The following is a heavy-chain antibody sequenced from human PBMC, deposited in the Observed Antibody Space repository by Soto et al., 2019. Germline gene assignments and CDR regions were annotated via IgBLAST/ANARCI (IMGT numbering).Heavy chain of an antibody. D-gene: IGHD1-7*01. V-gene: IGHV1-3*01. CDR3: ARVGKRTGTLDY. CDR2: INAGNGNT. CDR1: GYTFTSYA. Sequence: QVQLVQSGAEVKKPGASVKVSCKASGYTFTSYAMHWVRQAPGQRHEWMGWINAGNGNTKYSQKFQGRVTITRDTSESTAYMELSSLRSEDTAVYYCARVGKRTGTLDYWGQGTLVTVSS. J-gene: IGHJ4*02.